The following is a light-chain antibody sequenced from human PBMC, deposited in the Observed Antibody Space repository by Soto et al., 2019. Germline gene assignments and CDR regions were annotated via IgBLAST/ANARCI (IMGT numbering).Light chain of an antibody. CDR2: DAS. Sequence: FVFTQSPATLSLSPGARATLSCRASQSVSSYLYWYQQKPGQPPRLLIYDASSRATGSPDRLSGSGSGTDLTITISRMEHEDFAVYLCQQYGSSTSTFGHGTQVDIK. V-gene: IGKV3-20*01. CDR3: QQYGSSTST. J-gene: IGKJ1*01. CDR1: QSVSSY.